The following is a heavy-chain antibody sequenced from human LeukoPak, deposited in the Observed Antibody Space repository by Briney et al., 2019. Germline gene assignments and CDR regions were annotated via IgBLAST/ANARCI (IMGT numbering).Heavy chain of an antibody. CDR1: GGSISSYY. D-gene: IGHD6-13*01. Sequence: PSETLSLTCTVSGGSISSYYWSWIRQPPGKGLEWIGYIYYSGSTNYNPSLKSRVTISVDTSKNQFSLKLSSVTAADTAVYYCARGPIYSSSWYYFDYWGQGTLVTVFS. CDR2: IYYSGST. CDR3: ARGPIYSSSWYYFDY. J-gene: IGHJ4*02. V-gene: IGHV4-59*01.